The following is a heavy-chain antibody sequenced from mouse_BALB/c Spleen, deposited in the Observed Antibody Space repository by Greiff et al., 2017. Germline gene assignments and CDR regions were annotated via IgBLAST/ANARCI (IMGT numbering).Heavy chain of an antibody. CDR3: ARSGGYSRYALDY. D-gene: IGHD2-3*01. CDR1: GYTFTSYA. V-gene: IGHV1-4*01. J-gene: IGHJ4*01. CDR2: IFPGSGST. Sequence: VQLLQSGAELARPGASVKLSCKASGYTFTSYAMHWVRQRPGQGLEWIGYIFPGSGSTNYNQKFKDKATMTADNSSSTAYMQLSSLTSEDSAVYYGARSGGYSRYALDYWGQGTTVTVSA.